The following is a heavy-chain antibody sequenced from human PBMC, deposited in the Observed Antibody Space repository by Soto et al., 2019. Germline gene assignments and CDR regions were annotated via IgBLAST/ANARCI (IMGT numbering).Heavy chain of an antibody. CDR1: GGSVSSGSYY. D-gene: IGHD3-3*01. J-gene: IGHJ5*02. V-gene: IGHV4-61*01. CDR3: AGVLSYYDFWSGYYGANNWFDP. Sequence: SETLSLTCTVYGGSVSSGSYYWSWIRQPPGKGLEWIGYIYYSGSTNYNPSLKSRVTISVDTSKNQFSLKLSSVTAADTAVYYCAGVLSYYDFWSGYYGANNWFDPWGQGTLVTVSS. CDR2: IYYSGST.